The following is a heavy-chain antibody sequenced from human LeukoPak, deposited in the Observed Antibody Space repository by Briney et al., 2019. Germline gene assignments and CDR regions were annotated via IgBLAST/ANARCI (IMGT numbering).Heavy chain of an antibody. D-gene: IGHD6-13*01. CDR2: IYYSGST. CDR3: ARHLSSSWSPFDY. V-gene: IGHV4-39*01. Sequence: SETLSLTCTVSGGSISSSSYYLGWIRHPPGKGLEWIGSIYYSGSTYYNPSLKSRVTISVDTSKNQFSLKLSSVTAADTAVYYCARHLSSSWSPFDYWGQGTLVTVSS. CDR1: GGSISSSSYY. J-gene: IGHJ4*02.